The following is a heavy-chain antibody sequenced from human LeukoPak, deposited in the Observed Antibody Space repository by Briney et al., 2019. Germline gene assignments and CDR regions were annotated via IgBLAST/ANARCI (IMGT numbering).Heavy chain of an antibody. CDR3: VRDEYRDV. Sequence: PSETLSLTCTVSGASINKDYWSRIRQPAGKGLEWIGRIHTSGSTHHNPSLKSRVTMSIDASKNQFSLKLSSVTAADTAVYYCVRDEYRDVWGKGTTVTVSS. D-gene: IGHD2-2*02. CDR1: GASINKDY. CDR2: IHTSGST. V-gene: IGHV4-4*07. J-gene: IGHJ6*04.